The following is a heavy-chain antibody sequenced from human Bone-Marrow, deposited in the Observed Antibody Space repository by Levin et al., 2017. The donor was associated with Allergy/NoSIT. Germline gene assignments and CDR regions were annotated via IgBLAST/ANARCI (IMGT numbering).Heavy chain of an antibody. V-gene: IGHV4-39*07. J-gene: IGHJ4*02. D-gene: IGHD3-22*01. CDR3: ARVELYYDSSGYYYHYFDY. Sequence: SETLSLTCTVSGGSISSSSYYWGWIRQPPGKGLEWIGSIYYSGSTYYNPSLKSRVTISVDTSKNQFSLKLSSVTAADTAVYYCARVELYYDSSGYYYHYFDYWGQGTLVTVSS. CDR1: GGSISSSSYY. CDR2: IYYSGST.